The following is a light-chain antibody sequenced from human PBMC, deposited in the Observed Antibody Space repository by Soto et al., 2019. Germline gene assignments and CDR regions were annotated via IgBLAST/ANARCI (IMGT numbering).Light chain of an antibody. V-gene: IGLV1-51*02. J-gene: IGLJ1*01. Sequence: QSALTQPPSVSAAPGQKVTISCSGSSSNIGSNYVSWYQQLPGTAPKLLIYENNKRPSGIPDRFSGSKSGTSATLGITGLQTGDEADYYCGTWDSTDYVFGTGTKVT. CDR1: SSNIGSNY. CDR3: GTWDSTDYV. CDR2: ENN.